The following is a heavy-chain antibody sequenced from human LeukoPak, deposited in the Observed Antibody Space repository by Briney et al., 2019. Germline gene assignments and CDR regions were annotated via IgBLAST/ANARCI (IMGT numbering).Heavy chain of an antibody. CDR3: ARESNDYDILTGPTLAAFDI. J-gene: IGHJ3*02. Sequence: TGGSLRLSCAASGFTFSSYEMNWVRQAPGKGLEWVSYISSSGRTMYYADSLKGRFTISRDNAKNSLYLQMNSLRAEDTAVYYCARESNDYDILTGPTLAAFDIWGQGTMVTVSS. CDR1: GFTFSSYE. V-gene: IGHV3-48*03. CDR2: ISSSGRTM. D-gene: IGHD3-9*01.